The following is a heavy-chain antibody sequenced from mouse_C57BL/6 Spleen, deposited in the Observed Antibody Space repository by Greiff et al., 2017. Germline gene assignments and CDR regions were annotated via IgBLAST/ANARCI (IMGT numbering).Heavy chain of an antibody. CDR3: ARSDGYDTWFAY. CDR1: GYAFSSYW. D-gene: IGHD2-2*01. CDR2: IYPGDGDT. V-gene: IGHV1-80*01. J-gene: IGHJ3*01. Sequence: VKLMESGAELVKPGASVKISCKASGYAFSSYWMNWVKQRPGKGLEWIGQIYPGDGDTNYNGKFKGKATLTADKSSSTAYMQLSSLTSEDSAVYFCARSDGYDTWFAYWGQGTLVTVSA.